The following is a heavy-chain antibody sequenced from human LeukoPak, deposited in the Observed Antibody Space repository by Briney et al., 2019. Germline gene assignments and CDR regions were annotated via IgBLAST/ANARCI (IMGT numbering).Heavy chain of an antibody. CDR2: IRYDGSNK. CDR1: GFTFSSYG. Sequence: GGSLRLSCAASGFTFSSYGMHWVRQAPGKGLEWVAFIRYDGSNKYYADSVKGRFTISRDNSKNTLYLQMNSLRAEDTAVYYCAKGKIRPPYYMDVWGKGTTVTVSS. V-gene: IGHV3-30*02. J-gene: IGHJ6*03. D-gene: IGHD1-1*01. CDR3: AKGKIRPPYYMDV.